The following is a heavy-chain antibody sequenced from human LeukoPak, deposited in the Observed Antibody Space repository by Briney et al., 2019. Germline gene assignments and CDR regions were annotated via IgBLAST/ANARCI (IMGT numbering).Heavy chain of an antibody. V-gene: IGHV4-59*01. CDR3: ARVTGYTIEDYFDY. CDR1: GGSISSYY. CDR2: IYYSEST. D-gene: IGHD3-9*01. J-gene: IGHJ4*02. Sequence: SETLSLTCTVPGGSISSYYWSWIRQPPGKGLEWIGYIYYSESTNYNPSLKSRVTISVKTSKNQFSLKLRSVTAADTAVYYCARVTGYTIEDYFDYWGQGTLVTVSS.